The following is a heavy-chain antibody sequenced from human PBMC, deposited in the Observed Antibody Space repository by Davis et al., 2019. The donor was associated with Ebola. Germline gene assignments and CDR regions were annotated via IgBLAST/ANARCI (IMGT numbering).Heavy chain of an antibody. CDR1: GFTFSNYA. D-gene: IGHD1-26*01. CDR2: ISGSGGST. J-gene: IGHJ4*02. V-gene: IGHV3-23*01. Sequence: PGGSLRLSCAASGFTFSNYAMSWVRQAPGKGLEWVSSISGSGGSTYNADSVKGRFTISRDNSKNTFFLQMNSLTTEDTAIYFCAREGNTGGYSGFDYWGQGTLVTVSS. CDR3: AREGNTGGYSGFDY.